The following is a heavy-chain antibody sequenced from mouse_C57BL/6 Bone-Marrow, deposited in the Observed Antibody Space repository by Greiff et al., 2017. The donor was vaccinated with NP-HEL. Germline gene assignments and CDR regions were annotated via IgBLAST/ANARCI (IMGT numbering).Heavy chain of an antibody. CDR3: ARGAY. Sequence: VKLLESGAELVKPGASVKISCKASGYAFSNYWMNWVKQRPGKGLEWIGQIYPGDGDTNYNGKFKDKATLTADKSSSTAYMQLSRLTSEDSAVDFCARGAYWGQGTLVTVSA. CDR2: IYPGDGDT. J-gene: IGHJ3*01. V-gene: IGHV1-80*01. CDR1: GYAFSNYW.